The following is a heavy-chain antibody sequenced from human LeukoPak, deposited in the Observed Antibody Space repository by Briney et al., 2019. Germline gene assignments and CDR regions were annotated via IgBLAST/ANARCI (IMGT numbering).Heavy chain of an antibody. Sequence: SETLSLTCTVSGGSLSSYYWSWIRQPPGKGLEWIGYIYDSGSTNYNPSLKSRVTISVDTSKNQFSLKLSSVTAADTAVYYCARGMAGDFDYWGQGTLVTVSS. CDR1: GGSLSSYY. J-gene: IGHJ4*02. D-gene: IGHD1-26*01. CDR2: IYDSGST. CDR3: ARGMAGDFDY. V-gene: IGHV4-59*01.